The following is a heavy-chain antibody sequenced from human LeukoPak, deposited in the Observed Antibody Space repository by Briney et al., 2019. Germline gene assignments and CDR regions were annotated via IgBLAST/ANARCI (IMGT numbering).Heavy chain of an antibody. CDR1: GYTFTGYY. Sequence: GASVKVSCKGSGYTFTGYYLHWVRQAPGQGLEWMGWINPNSGGTNYAQKFQGRVTMTRDTSISTAYMELSRLRSDDTAVYYCASWAYDILTGYPYDGMDVWGQGTTVTVSS. D-gene: IGHD3-9*01. J-gene: IGHJ6*02. CDR3: ASWAYDILTGYPYDGMDV. CDR2: INPNSGGT. V-gene: IGHV1-2*02.